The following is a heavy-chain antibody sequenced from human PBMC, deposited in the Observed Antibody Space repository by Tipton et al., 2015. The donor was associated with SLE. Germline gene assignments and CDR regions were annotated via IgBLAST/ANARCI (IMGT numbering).Heavy chain of an antibody. CDR3: AKDGGWGFGG. CDR1: GYTFTSYY. Sequence: QLVQSGAEVKKPGASVKVSCKASGYTFTSYYMHWVRQAPGQGLEWMGIINPSGGSTSYAQKFQGRVTMTRDTSTSTVSMELSSLRPEDTAVYYCAKDGGWGFGGWGQGTLVTVSS. V-gene: IGHV1-46*01. J-gene: IGHJ4*02. CDR2: INPSGGST. D-gene: IGHD3-10*01.